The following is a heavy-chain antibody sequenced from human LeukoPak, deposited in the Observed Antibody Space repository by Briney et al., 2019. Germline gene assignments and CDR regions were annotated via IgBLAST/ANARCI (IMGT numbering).Heavy chain of an antibody. CDR2: ISSSSSTI. D-gene: IGHD3-22*01. CDR3: ARDYYDSSGYFYEGSNS. CDR1: GFTFSSYS. V-gene: IGHV3-48*01. J-gene: IGHJ1*01. Sequence: GGSLRLSCAASGFTFSSYSMDWVRQAPGKGLEWVSYISSSSSTIYYADSVKGRFTISRDNAKSSLYLQLNSLRAEDTAVYYCARDYYDSSGYFYEGSNSWGQGTLVTVSS.